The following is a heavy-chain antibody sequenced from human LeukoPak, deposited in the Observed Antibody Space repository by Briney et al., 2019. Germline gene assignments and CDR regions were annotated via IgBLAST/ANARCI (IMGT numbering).Heavy chain of an antibody. D-gene: IGHD6-19*01. J-gene: IGHJ6*03. CDR2: MNPNSGNT. Sequence: ASVKVSCKASGYTFTSYDINWVRQATGQGLEWMGWMNPNSGNTGYAQKFQGRVTMTRNTSISTAYMELSSLRSEDTAVYYCASNAGYSSGWSYYYYYMDVWGKGTTVTVSS. V-gene: IGHV1-8*01. CDR1: GYTFTSYD. CDR3: ASNAGYSSGWSYYYYYMDV.